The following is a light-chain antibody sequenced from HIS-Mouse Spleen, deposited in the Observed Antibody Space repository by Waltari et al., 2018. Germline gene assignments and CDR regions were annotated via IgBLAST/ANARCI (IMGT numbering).Light chain of an antibody. CDR3: MQALQTPFT. CDR1: QSLLHSNGYNY. J-gene: IGKJ3*01. Sequence: IVMTQSPLSLPVTPGEPASISSMSSQSLLHSNGYNYLDWYLQKPGQSPQLLIYLGSNRASGVPDRFSGSGSGTDFTLKISRVEAEDVGVYYCMQALQTPFTFGPGTKVDIK. CDR2: LGS. V-gene: IGKV2-28*01.